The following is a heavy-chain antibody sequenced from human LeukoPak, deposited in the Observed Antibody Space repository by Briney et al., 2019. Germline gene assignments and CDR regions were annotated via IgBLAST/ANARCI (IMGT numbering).Heavy chain of an antibody. CDR3: ATAKDSSWHTFDY. V-gene: IGHV3-30-3*01. D-gene: IGHD6-13*01. J-gene: IGHJ4*02. CDR1: GFTFSLYT. CDR2: ISYDGSNK. Sequence: PGGSLRLSCAASGFTFSLYTMHWVRQAPGKGLEWVALISYDGSNKDYADSVKGRFTISRDKFKDALYLQMDSLRDEDSAMYYCATAKDSSWHTFDYWGQGTLVTVSS.